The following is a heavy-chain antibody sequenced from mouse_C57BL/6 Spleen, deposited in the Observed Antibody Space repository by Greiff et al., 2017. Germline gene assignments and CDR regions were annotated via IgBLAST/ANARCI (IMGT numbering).Heavy chain of an antibody. D-gene: IGHD2-4*01. Sequence: QVQLQQSGAELVRPGSSVKLSCKASGYTFTSYWMDWVKQRPGQGLEWIGNIYPSDSETHYNQKFKDKATLTVDKSSSTAYMQLSSLTSEDSAVYYCARWDYDAFDYWGQGTTLTVSS. CDR3: ARWDYDAFDY. CDR1: GYTFTSYW. J-gene: IGHJ2*01. V-gene: IGHV1-61*01. CDR2: IYPSDSET.